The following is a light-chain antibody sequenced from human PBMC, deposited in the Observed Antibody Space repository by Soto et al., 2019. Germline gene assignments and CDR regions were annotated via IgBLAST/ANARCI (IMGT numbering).Light chain of an antibody. CDR1: QSVSSSY. CDR3: QQYGGSSLYT. J-gene: IGKJ2*01. CDR2: GAS. V-gene: IGKV3-20*01. Sequence: EIVLTQSPGPLSLSPGERATLSCRASQSVSSSYLGWYQQKPGQAPRLLIYGASSRATGIPDRFSGSGSGTDFTLTISRLDPEDFAVYYCQQYGGSSLYTFGQGTKLEIK.